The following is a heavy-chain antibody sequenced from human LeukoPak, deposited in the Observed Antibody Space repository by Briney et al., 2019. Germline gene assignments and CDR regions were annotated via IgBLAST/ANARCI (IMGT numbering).Heavy chain of an antibody. CDR3: ARGGINYYDSSGYYLNDAFDI. J-gene: IGHJ3*02. CDR1: IGSISGYY. V-gene: IGHV4-59*01. Sequence: SETLSLTCTVSIGSISGYYWSWIRQPPGKGLEWIGYIYYSGSTNYNPSLKSRVTISVDTSKNQFSLKLSSVTAADTAVYYCARGGINYYDSSGYYLNDAFDIWGQGTMVTVSS. CDR2: IYYSGST. D-gene: IGHD3-22*01.